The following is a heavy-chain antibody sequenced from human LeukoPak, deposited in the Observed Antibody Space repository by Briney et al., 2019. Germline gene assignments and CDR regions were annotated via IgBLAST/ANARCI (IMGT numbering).Heavy chain of an antibody. CDR3: ARAEAAGDNRGGYYYFYMDV. V-gene: IGHV3-23*01. CDR2: ITASGATT. D-gene: IGHD6-25*01. J-gene: IGHJ6*03. CDR1: GFIFSAHH. Sequence: GGSLRLSCATSGFIFSAHHINWLRQAPGKGLEWVSGITASGATTYYADSVKGRFTISRDSSQSTLYLQMNSLRAEDTAVYYCARAEAAGDNRGGYYYFYMDVWGKGTTVTVSS.